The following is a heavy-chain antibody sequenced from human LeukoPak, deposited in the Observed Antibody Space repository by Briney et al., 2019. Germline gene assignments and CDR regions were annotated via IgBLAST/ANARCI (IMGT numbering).Heavy chain of an antibody. CDR1: GFTFSSYG. CDR2: ISYDGSNK. D-gene: IGHD4-17*01. V-gene: IGHV3-30*03. CDR3: ARAYGDYDWFDP. J-gene: IGHJ5*02. Sequence: GGSLRLSCAASGFTFSSYGMHWVRQAPGKGLEWVAVISYDGSNKYYVDSVKGRFTISRDNSKNTLYLQMNSLRAEDTAVYYCARAYGDYDWFDPWGQGTLVTVSS.